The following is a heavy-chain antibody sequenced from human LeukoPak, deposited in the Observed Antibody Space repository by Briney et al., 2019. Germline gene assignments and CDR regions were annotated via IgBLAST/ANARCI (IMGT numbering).Heavy chain of an antibody. V-gene: IGHV1-69*04. J-gene: IGHJ4*02. CDR1: GGTFSSYA. CDR2: IIPILGIA. D-gene: IGHD4-17*01. Sequence: ASVKVSCKASGGTFSSYAISWVRQAPGQGLEWMGRIIPILGIANYAQKFQGRVTITADKSTSTAYMELSSLRSEDTAVYYCASLLEGDYPFDYWGQGTLVTVSS. CDR3: ASLLEGDYPFDY.